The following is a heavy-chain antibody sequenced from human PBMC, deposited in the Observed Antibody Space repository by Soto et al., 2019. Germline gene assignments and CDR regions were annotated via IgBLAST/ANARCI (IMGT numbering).Heavy chain of an antibody. CDR2: ISAYNGNT. D-gene: IGHD2-15*01. V-gene: IGHV1-18*01. J-gene: IGHJ4*02. CDR3: ARDLSGGRCYSCPRDDY. Sequence: QVQLVQSGAEVKKPGASVKVSCKASGYTFTSYGISWVRQAPGQGLEWMGWISAYNGNTNYAQKLQGRVTMTTDTSTRTAYMELRSLRSDDTAVYYCARDLSGGRCYSCPRDDYWGQGTLVAVSS. CDR1: GYTFTSYG.